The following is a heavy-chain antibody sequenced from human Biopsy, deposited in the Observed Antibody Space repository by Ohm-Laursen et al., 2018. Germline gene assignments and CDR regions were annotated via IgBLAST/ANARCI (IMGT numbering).Heavy chain of an antibody. Sequence: SDTLSLTCTVSGGSIKSYYWNWIRRSPGKGLEWIGEIKQSGDTKYNPSLKSRVTISKDTSKNQFSLQVNSVTAADTAVYYCARTPRDSFWSGSYKRGLWFDPWGQGTLVIVSS. J-gene: IGHJ5*02. CDR3: ARTPRDSFWSGSYKRGLWFDP. CDR1: GGSIKSYY. V-gene: IGHV4-59*07. CDR2: IKQSGDT. D-gene: IGHD3-3*01.